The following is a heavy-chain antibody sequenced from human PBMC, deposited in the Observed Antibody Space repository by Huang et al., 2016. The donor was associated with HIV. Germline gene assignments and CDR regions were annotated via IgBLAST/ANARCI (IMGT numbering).Heavy chain of an antibody. J-gene: IGHJ4*02. CDR3: ARDAFYYDSSGHDF. Sequence: GYADSVKGRFTIYRDNVKNSLYLQMNSLRAEDTALYYCARDAFYYDSSGHDFWGQGTLVTVSS. D-gene: IGHD3-22*01. V-gene: IGHV3-20*03.